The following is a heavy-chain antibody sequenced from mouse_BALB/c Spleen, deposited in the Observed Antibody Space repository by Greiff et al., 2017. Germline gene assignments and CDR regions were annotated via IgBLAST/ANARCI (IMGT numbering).Heavy chain of an antibody. CDR3: ARSFGYGGYFDV. CDR1: GYTFTSYY. Sequence: QVQLKESGPELVKPGASVRISCKASGYTFTSYYIHWVKQRPGQGLEWIGWIYPGNVNTKYNEKFKGKATLTADKSSSTAYMQLSSLTSEDSAVYFCARSFGYGGYFDVWGAGTTVTVSS. V-gene: IGHV1S56*01. CDR2: IYPGNVNT. J-gene: IGHJ1*01. D-gene: IGHD2-2*01.